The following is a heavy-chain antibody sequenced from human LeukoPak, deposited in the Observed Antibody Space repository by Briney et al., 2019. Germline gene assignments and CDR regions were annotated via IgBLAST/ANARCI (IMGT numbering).Heavy chain of an antibody. Sequence: ASVKVSCKASGYIFINYGICWVRQAPGQGLEWMGWISAYSGNTNYAQKFQGRVTMTTDTSTSTAYMDLTSLRSDDTAVYYCARYGDYATRYFDLWGRGTLVTVSS. CDR1: GYIFINYG. J-gene: IGHJ2*01. D-gene: IGHD4-17*01. CDR3: ARYGDYATRYFDL. V-gene: IGHV1-18*01. CDR2: ISAYSGNT.